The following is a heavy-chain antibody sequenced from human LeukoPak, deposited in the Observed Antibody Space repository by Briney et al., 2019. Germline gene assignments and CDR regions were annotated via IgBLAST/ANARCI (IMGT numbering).Heavy chain of an antibody. CDR2: IYTSGST. CDR3: AAKLGYCSSTSCYYFDY. V-gene: IGHV4-4*07. D-gene: IGHD2-2*01. J-gene: IGHJ4*02. CDR1: GGSISSYY. Sequence: SETLSLTCTVSGGSISSYYWNWIRQPAGKGLEWIGRIYTSGSTNYNPSLKSRVTMSVDTSKNQFSLKLSSVTAADTAVYYCAAKLGYCSSTSCYYFDYWGQGTLVTVSS.